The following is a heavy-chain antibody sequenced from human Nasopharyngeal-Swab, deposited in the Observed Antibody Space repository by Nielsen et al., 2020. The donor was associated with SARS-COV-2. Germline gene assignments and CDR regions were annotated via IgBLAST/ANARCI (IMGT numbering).Heavy chain of an antibody. Sequence: WIRQPPGKGLEWIGYIYYSGSTNYNPFLKSRVTISVDTSKNQFSLKLSSVTAADTAVYYCARERIAARLPDRWFDPWGQGTLVTVSS. J-gene: IGHJ5*02. V-gene: IGHV4-59*01. CDR2: IYYSGST. CDR3: ARERIAARLPDRWFDP. D-gene: IGHD6-6*01.